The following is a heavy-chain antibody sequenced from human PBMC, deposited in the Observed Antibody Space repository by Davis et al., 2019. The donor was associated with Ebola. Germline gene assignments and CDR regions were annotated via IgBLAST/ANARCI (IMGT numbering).Heavy chain of an antibody. D-gene: IGHD6-13*01. J-gene: IGHJ4*02. Sequence: SETLSLTCAVYGGSFSSYYWTWIRQPPGKGLEWIGEINHSGSTNYNPSLKSRLIISVDTSKNQFSLQLNSVTAADTAVYYCARGDLGGKQLVYWGQGTLVTVSS. CDR2: INHSGST. V-gene: IGHV4-34*01. CDR1: GGSFSSYY. CDR3: ARGDLGGKQLVY.